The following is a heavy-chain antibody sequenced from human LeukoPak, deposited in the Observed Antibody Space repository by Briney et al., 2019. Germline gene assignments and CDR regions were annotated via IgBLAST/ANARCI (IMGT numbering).Heavy chain of an antibody. CDR1: GFTFSSYS. Sequence: GGSLRLSCAASGFTFSSYSMTWVRQAPGKGLEWVSSISSSSSYIYYADSVKGRFTISRDNAKNSLYLQMNSLRAEDTAVYYCVRDSYGEIAAAGTDYWGQGTLVTVSS. CDR3: VRDSYGEIAAAGTDY. D-gene: IGHD6-13*01. V-gene: IGHV3-21*01. CDR2: ISSSSSYI. J-gene: IGHJ4*02.